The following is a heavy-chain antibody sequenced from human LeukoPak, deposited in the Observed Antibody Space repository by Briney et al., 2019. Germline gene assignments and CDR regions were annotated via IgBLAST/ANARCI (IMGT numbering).Heavy chain of an antibody. Sequence: SETLSLTCTVSGGTMSTTVWWNWVRQSPGKGLEWIGEIYHTGITNYNPSLNSRVTISMDKSKSQFSLNLTAVTAEDTAVYYCARCGSSGYHDGFDMWGQGTMVTVSS. J-gene: IGHJ3*02. CDR3: ARCGSSGYHDGFDM. D-gene: IGHD3-22*01. V-gene: IGHV4-4*02. CDR1: GGTMSTTVW. CDR2: IYHTGIT.